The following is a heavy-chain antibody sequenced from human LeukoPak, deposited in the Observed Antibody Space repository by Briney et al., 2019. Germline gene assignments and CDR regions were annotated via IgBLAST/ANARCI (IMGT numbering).Heavy chain of an antibody. Sequence: GGSLRLSCAASGFTFSTYSMNWVRQAPGKGLEWVSYIRGTSSLIYYADSVKGRFTISRDNAKNSLYLQMNSLRDEDTAVYYCVRDQFFSFDCWGQGTLVTVSS. D-gene: IGHD3-3*01. V-gene: IGHV3-48*02. CDR3: VRDQFFSFDC. J-gene: IGHJ4*02. CDR1: GFTFSTYS. CDR2: IRGTSSLI.